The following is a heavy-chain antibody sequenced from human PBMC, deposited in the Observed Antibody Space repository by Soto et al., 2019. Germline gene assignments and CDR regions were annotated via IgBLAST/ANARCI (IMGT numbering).Heavy chain of an antibody. CDR1: GGSISSGGYS. V-gene: IGHV4-30-2*01. CDR2: IYHSGST. J-gene: IGHJ4*02. Sequence: TLSLTCAVSGGSISSGGYSWSWIRQPPGKGLEWIGYIYHSGSTYYNPSLKSRVTISVDRSKNQFSLKLSSVTAADTAVYYCARGPPFDLWGQGSQVTVSS. CDR3: ARGPPFDL.